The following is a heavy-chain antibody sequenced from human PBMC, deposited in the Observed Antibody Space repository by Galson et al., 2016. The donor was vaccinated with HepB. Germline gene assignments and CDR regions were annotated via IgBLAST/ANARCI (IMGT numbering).Heavy chain of an antibody. CDR1: GFTFSDYY. V-gene: IGHV3-11*01. J-gene: IGHJ5*02. Sequence: SLRLSCAASGFTFSDYYMTWIRQAPGEGLEWVAYISSSGRTTYYADSVKGRFTISRGNPKTSLYLQMNSLRVEDTAGYYCARDWTGYSNGGWFDPWGRGTLVTVSS. CDR2: ISSSGRTT. D-gene: IGHD6-19*01. CDR3: ARDWTGYSNGGWFDP.